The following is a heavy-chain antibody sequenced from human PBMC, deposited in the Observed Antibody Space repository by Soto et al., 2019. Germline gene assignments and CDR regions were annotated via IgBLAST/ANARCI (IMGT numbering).Heavy chain of an antibody. Sequence: TSETLSLTCTVSGGSISSGDYYWSWIRQPPGKGLEWIGYIYYSGSTYYNPSLKSRVTISVDTSKNQFSLKLSSVTAADTAVYYCARDQELELEGNWFDPWGQGTLVTVSS. CDR2: IYYSGST. J-gene: IGHJ5*02. D-gene: IGHD1-26*01. CDR3: ARDQELELEGNWFDP. V-gene: IGHV4-30-4*01. CDR1: GGSISSGDYY.